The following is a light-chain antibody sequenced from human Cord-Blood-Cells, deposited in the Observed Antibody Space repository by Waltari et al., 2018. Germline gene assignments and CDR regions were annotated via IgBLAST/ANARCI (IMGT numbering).Light chain of an antibody. CDR2: EVS. CDR3: KQSIRLPMT. CDR1: QSPLHSDGKTY. Sequence: DIVMTQTPLSLFVTPGQPASTSCKSSQSPLHSDGKTYLYWYLQKPGQSPQLLIYEVSKAISGAAGMFSSSASAADTPMKSSLVDAEVVGVYYWKQSIRLPMTFGQGTRLEIK. V-gene: IGKV2D-29*02. J-gene: IGKJ5*01.